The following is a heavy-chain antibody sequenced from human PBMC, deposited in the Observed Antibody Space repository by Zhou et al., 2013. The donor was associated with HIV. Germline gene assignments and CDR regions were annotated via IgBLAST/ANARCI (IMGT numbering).Heavy chain of an antibody. Sequence: QVQLVQSGAEVKKPGASVKVSCKASGYTFTSYDINWVRQATGQGLEWMGWMNPNSGNTGYAQKFQGRVTITRNTSISTAYMELSSLRSEDTAVYYCAREGTTIGDPYYYYYMDVWGKGTTVTVSS. V-gene: IGHV1-8*03. CDR1: GYTFTSYD. J-gene: IGHJ6*03. CDR2: MNPNSGNT. D-gene: IGHD3-16*01. CDR3: AREGTTIGDPYYYYYMDV.